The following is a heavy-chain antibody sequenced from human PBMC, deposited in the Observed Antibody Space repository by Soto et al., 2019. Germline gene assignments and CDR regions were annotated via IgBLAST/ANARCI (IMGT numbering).Heavy chain of an antibody. CDR2: IYHSGST. J-gene: IGHJ4*02. V-gene: IGHV4-30-2*01. D-gene: IGHD6-13*01. CDR3: ARGSSSSWYDY. CDR1: GCSLSSGGYS. Sequence: TLSLTCAVSGCSLSSGGYSWSWIRQPPGKGLEWIGYIYHSGSTYYNPSLKSRVTISVDRSKNQFSLKLSSVTAADTAVYYCARGSSSSWYDYWGQGTLVTVSS.